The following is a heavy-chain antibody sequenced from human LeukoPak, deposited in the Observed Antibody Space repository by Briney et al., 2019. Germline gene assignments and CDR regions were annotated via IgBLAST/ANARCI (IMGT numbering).Heavy chain of an antibody. V-gene: IGHV3-33*01. CDR2: IWYDGSNK. CDR1: GFTFSSYG. CDR3: ARGGRYSYGYALGY. J-gene: IGHJ4*02. D-gene: IGHD5-18*01. Sequence: GGSLRLSCAASGFTFSSYGMHWVRQAPGKGLEWVAVIWYDGSNKYYADSVKGQFTISRDNSKNTLYLQMNSLRAEDTAVYYCARGGRYSYGYALGYWGQGTLVTVSS.